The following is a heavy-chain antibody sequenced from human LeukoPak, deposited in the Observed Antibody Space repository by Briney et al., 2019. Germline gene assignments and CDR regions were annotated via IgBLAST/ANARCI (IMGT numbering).Heavy chain of an antibody. CDR1: GGSISSFY. D-gene: IGHD3-10*01. CDR2: IYSSGST. V-gene: IGHV4-59*01. Sequence: PSETLSLTCTVSGGSISSFYWSWIRQPPGKGLEYIGYIYSSGSTNYNPSLKSRVTISLDTPKNQFSLKLNSVTATDTAVYFCARDPGNYFDYWGQGTLVTVSS. J-gene: IGHJ4*02. CDR3: ARDPGNYFDY.